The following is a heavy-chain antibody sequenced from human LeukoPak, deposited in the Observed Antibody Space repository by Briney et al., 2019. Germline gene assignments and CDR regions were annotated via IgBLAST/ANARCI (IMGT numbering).Heavy chain of an antibody. CDR1: GGTFSSYA. J-gene: IGHJ3*02. CDR3: AVSAAAAYYDAFDI. CDR2: IIPIFGTA. Sequence: GASVKVSCKASGGTFSSYAISWVRQAPGQGLEWMGGIIPIFGTANYAQKFQGRVTITTDESTSTAYMELSSLRSEDTAVYYCAVSAAAAYYDAFDIWGQGTMVTVSS. V-gene: IGHV1-69*05. D-gene: IGHD6-13*01.